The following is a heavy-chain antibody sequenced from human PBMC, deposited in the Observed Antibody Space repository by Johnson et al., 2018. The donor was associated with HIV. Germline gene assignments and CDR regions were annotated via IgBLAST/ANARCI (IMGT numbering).Heavy chain of an antibody. CDR1: GFTFSSYA. D-gene: IGHD3-10*01. J-gene: IGHJ3*02. CDR3: AKDRGSPGIPAAFDI. CDR2: ISYDGSNK. Sequence: QVQLVESGGGLVQPGRSLRLSCAASGFTFSSYAMHWVRQAPGKGLEWVAVISYDGSNKYYADSVKGRFTISRDNSKNTLYLQMNSLRVEDTAVYYCAKDRGSPGIPAAFDIWGQGTLVTVSS. V-gene: IGHV3-30-3*01.